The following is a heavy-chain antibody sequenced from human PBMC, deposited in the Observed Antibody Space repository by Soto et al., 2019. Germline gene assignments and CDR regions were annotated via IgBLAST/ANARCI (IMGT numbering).Heavy chain of an antibody. Sequence: ASVKVSCKASGYTFTSYEINWVRQATGQGLEWMGWMNPNSGNTGYAQKFQGRVTMTRNTSISTAYMELSSLRSEDTAVYYCARGGFLEWLPYYYYGMDVWGQGTTVTVSS. V-gene: IGHV1-8*01. D-gene: IGHD3-3*01. CDR2: MNPNSGNT. CDR3: ARGGFLEWLPYYYYGMDV. J-gene: IGHJ6*02. CDR1: GYTFTSYE.